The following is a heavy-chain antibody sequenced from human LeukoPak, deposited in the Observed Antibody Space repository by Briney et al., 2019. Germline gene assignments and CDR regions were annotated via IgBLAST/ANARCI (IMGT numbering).Heavy chain of an antibody. D-gene: IGHD6-13*01. CDR2: INHSGGT. CDR1: GGSFSGYY. CDR3: ARGGLIAAAGPHYYYYMDV. V-gene: IGHV4-34*01. Sequence: SETLSLTCAVYGGSFSGYYWSWIRQPPGKGLEWIGEINHSGGTNYNPSLKSRVTISVDTSKNQFSLKLSSVTAADTAVYYCARGGLIAAAGPHYYYYMDVWGKGTTVTVSS. J-gene: IGHJ6*03.